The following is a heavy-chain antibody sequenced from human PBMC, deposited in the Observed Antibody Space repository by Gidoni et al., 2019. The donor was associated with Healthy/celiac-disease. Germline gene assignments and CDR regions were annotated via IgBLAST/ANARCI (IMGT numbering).Heavy chain of an antibody. CDR1: GGSFSGYY. Sequence: QVQLQQWGAGLLKPSETLYLTGAVYGGSFSGYYWSWIRQPPGKGLEWIGEINHSGSTNYNPSLKSRVTISVDTSKNQFSLKLSSVTAADTAVYYCARIFDWNFDYWGQGTLVTVSS. CDR3: ARIFDWNFDY. V-gene: IGHV4-34*01. J-gene: IGHJ4*02. CDR2: INHSGST. D-gene: IGHD3-9*01.